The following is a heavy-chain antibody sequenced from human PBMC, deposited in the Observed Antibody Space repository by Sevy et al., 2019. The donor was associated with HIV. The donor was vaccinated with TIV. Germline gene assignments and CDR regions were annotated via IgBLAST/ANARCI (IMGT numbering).Heavy chain of an antibody. Sequence: GGSLRLSCAASGFTFSVYWMSWVRQAPGKGLEWVATMKVDGSDKEYVDSVKGRFTISRDNAKNSLYLQMNSLRAEDTAVYYCVREGVGGYSYSLDCWGQGTLVTVSS. CDR3: VREGVGGYSYSLDC. D-gene: IGHD5-18*01. J-gene: IGHJ4*02. V-gene: IGHV3-7*01. CDR2: MKVDGSDK. CDR1: GFTFSVYW.